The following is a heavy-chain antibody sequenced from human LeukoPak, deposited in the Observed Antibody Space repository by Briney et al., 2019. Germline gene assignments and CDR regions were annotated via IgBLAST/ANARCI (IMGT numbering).Heavy chain of an antibody. V-gene: IGHV3-21*01. J-gene: IGHJ4*02. Sequence: GGSLRLSCAASGFTFSSYSMNWVRQAPGKGLEWVSSISSSSYIYYADSVKGRFIISRDNTKKSLYLQMNSLRAEDTAVYYCASNHNYRFDYWGQGTLVTVSS. CDR3: ASNHNYRFDY. D-gene: IGHD5-24*01. CDR1: GFTFSSYS. CDR2: ISSSSYI.